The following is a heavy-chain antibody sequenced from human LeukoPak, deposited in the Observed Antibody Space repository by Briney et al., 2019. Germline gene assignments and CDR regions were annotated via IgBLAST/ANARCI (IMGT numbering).Heavy chain of an antibody. Sequence: ASVKVSCKASGYTFTSYAMNWVRQAPGQGLEWMGWINTNTGNPTYAQGLTGRFVFSLDTSVSTAYVQISSLKAEDTAVYYCVREGDDYGDYFDYWGQGTLVTVSS. D-gene: IGHD4-17*01. CDR3: VREGDDYGDYFDY. CDR1: GYTFTSYA. J-gene: IGHJ4*02. CDR2: INTNTGNP. V-gene: IGHV7-4-1*02.